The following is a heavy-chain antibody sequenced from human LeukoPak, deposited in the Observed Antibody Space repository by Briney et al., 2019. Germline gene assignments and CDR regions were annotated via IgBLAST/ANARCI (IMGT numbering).Heavy chain of an antibody. J-gene: IGHJ5*02. V-gene: IGHV3-9*03. CDR1: GFTFDDYA. CDR3: AKDSRAAVAGGGWFDP. D-gene: IGHD6-19*01. Sequence: PGGSLGLSCAASGFTFDDYAMHWVRQAPGKGLEWVSGISWNSGSIGYADSVKGRFTISRDNAKNSLYLQMNSLRAEDMALYYCAKDSRAAVAGGGWFDPWGQGTLVTVSS. CDR2: ISWNSGSI.